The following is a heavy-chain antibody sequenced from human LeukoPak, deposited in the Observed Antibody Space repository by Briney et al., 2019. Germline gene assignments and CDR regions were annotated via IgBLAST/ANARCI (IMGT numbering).Heavy chain of an antibody. CDR3: ARLYGNYQNYFDY. V-gene: IGHV4-39*07. CDR2: MYYRGNT. J-gene: IGHJ4*02. D-gene: IGHD1-7*01. Sequence: NTSETLSLTCTVSGGSTSTITYYWGWIRQPPVKGLEWVGHMYYRGNTFYNPSLKSRVTISVDTSKNQFSLKLRSVTAADTAVYYCARLYGNYQNYFDYWGQGTLVTVSS. CDR1: GGSTSTITYY.